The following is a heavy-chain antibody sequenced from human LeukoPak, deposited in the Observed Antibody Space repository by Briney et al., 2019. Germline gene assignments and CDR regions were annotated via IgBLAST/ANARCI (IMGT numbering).Heavy chain of an antibody. CDR2: IYPGDFET. J-gene: IGHJ3*01. D-gene: IGHD5-24*01. CDR1: GYTFTTYW. V-gene: IGHV5-51*01. CDR3: ARSPRDGYHDAFDL. Sequence: RGESLQISCQGSGYTFTTYWIAWVRQMPGKGLEWMGIIYPGDFETRYSPSFQGQVTISADKSISSAYLQWGSLKASDSAMYYCARSPRDGYHDAFDLWGQGSMVTVSS.